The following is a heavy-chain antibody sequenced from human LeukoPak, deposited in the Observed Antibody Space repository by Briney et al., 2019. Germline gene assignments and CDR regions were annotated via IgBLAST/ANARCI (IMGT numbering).Heavy chain of an antibody. CDR2: IYYSGST. CDR1: GGSISSGGYY. D-gene: IGHD3-3*01. J-gene: IGHJ6*02. CDR3: ARGMGDFWSGYLSGYYYYGMDV. V-gene: IGHV4-61*08. Sequence: SETLSLTCTVSGGSISSGGYYWSWIRQHPGKGLEWIGYIYYSGSTNYNPSLKSRVTISVDTSKNQFSLKLSSVTAADTAVYYCARGMGDFWSGYLSGYYYYGMDVWGQGTTVTVSS.